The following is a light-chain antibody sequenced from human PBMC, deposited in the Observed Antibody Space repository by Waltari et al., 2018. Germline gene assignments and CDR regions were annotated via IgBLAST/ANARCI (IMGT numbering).Light chain of an antibody. CDR1: QSVSRT. J-gene: IGKJ1*01. Sequence: EIVLTQSPGTLCLSPGERATLPCRTSQSVSRTLAWYQQKPGQAPRLLIYDASTRATGIPERFSGSGSGTDFSLTISRLEPEDFAVYYWQKYETLPATFGQGTKVEIK. CDR2: DAS. V-gene: IGKV3-20*01. CDR3: QKYETLPAT.